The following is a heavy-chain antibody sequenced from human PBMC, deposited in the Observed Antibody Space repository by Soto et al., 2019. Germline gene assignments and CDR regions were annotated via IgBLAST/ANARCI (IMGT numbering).Heavy chain of an antibody. Sequence: GGALSLSCAASGFTFSSYSMNWVRQAPGKGLEWVSSISSSSSYIYYADSVKGRFTISRDNAKNSLYLQMNSLRAEDTAGYYCSSSQWELLGFCGQGTPVIVSS. CDR3: SSSQWELLGF. CDR1: GFTFSSYS. D-gene: IGHD1-26*01. V-gene: IGHV3-21*01. J-gene: IGHJ4*02. CDR2: ISSSSSYI.